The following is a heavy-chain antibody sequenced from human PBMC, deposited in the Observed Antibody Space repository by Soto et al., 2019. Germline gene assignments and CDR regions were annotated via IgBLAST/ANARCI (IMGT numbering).Heavy chain of an antibody. CDR2: ISGSGGST. J-gene: IGHJ4*02. Sequence: EVQLLESGGGLVQPGGSLRLSCAASGFSFSSYAMSWVRQAPGRGLEWVSAISGSGGSTYYADSVKGRFTISRDNSKNPLYLQMNSLRAEDTAVYYCAKGDYYGSGSSHYFDYWGQGTLVTVSS. V-gene: IGHV3-23*01. D-gene: IGHD3-10*01. CDR3: AKGDYYGSGSSHYFDY. CDR1: GFSFSSYA.